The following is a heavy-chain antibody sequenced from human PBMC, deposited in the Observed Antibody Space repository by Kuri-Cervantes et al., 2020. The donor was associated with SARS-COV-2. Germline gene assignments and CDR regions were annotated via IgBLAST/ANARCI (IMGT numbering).Heavy chain of an antibody. CDR3: VRGTEDYSGARSFFDS. D-gene: IGHD4-11*01. CDR2: IKQDDTEY. Sequence: GGSLRLSCAASGSAFSDYSMLWFRQAPGKGLEWVANIKQDDTEYYYVDSVRGRFTISRDNAKNSMYLQMNSLRAEDTAIYYCVRGTEDYSGARSFFDSWGQGTPVTVSS. J-gene: IGHJ4*02. CDR1: GSAFSDYS. V-gene: IGHV3-7*03.